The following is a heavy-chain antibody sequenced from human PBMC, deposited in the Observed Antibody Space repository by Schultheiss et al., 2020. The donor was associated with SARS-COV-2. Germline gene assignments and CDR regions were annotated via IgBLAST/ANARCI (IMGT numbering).Heavy chain of an antibody. CDR1: GFTFSSYA. CDR3: AAGGYGSGSYYNGATFA. CDR2: ISGSGGST. J-gene: IGHJ5*02. D-gene: IGHD3-10*01. Sequence: GGSLRLSCAASGFTFSSYAMSWVRQAPGKGLEWVSAISGSGGSTYYADSVKGRFTIARDNSKNTLYLQMNSLRAEDTAVYYCAAGGYGSGSYYNGATFAWGQGTLVTVAS. V-gene: IGHV3-23*01.